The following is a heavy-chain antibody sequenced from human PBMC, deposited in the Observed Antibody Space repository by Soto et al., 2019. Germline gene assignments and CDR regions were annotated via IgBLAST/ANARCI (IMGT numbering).Heavy chain of an antibody. D-gene: IGHD6-13*01. Sequence: QVQLVESGGGLVKPGGSLRLSCAASGFTFSDYYMSWIGQAPGKGLEWVSYISSSSSYTNYADSVKGRFTISRDNAKNSLYLQMNRLRAEDTAVYYCARTIAAAGGRRYFDLWGRGTLVTVSS. CDR2: ISSSSSYT. CDR3: ARTIAAAGGRRYFDL. CDR1: GFTFSDYY. J-gene: IGHJ2*01. V-gene: IGHV3-11*05.